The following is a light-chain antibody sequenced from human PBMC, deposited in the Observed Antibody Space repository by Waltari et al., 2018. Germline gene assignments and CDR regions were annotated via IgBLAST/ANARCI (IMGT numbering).Light chain of an antibody. V-gene: IGLV2-11*01. J-gene: IGLJ1*01. Sequence: QSALTQPRSVSGSPGQSVTISCTGTSSDVGGYTYVSWYQQHPGNAPKFKIYDVTKRPCGVPDRVSGSTSGNTASLTISGLEAEDEADYYCCSYAGSYNFVFGSGTTVTVL. CDR2: DVT. CDR1: SSDVGGYTY. CDR3: CSYAGSYNFV.